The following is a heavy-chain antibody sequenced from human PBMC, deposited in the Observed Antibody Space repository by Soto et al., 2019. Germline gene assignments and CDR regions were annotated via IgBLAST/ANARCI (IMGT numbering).Heavy chain of an antibody. D-gene: IGHD2-2*02. Sequence: SETLSLTCTVSGGSISSYYWSWIRQPPGKGLEWIGYIYYSGSTNYNPSLKSRVTISVDTSKNQFSLKLSSVTAADTAVYYCARGGVVVPADIQPLGWFDPWGQGTLVTVSS. CDR3: ARGGVVVPADIQPLGWFDP. CDR2: IYYSGST. J-gene: IGHJ5*02. V-gene: IGHV4-59*01. CDR1: GGSISSYY.